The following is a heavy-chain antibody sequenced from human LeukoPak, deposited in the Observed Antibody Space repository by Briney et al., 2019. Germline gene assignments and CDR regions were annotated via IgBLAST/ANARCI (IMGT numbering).Heavy chain of an antibody. CDR1: GGSISSGGYY. CDR2: IYYSGST. CDR3: ARASGYPIDY. Sequence: PSETLSPTCTVSGGSISSGGYYWSWIRQHPGKGLEWIGYIYYSGSTYYNPSLKSRVTISVDTSKNQFSLKLSSVTAADTAVYYCARASGYPIDYWGQGTLVTVSS. D-gene: IGHD3-22*01. J-gene: IGHJ4*02. V-gene: IGHV4-31*03.